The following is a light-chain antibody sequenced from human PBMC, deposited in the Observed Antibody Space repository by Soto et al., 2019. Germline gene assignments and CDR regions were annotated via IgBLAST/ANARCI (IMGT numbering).Light chain of an antibody. J-gene: IGLJ2*01. V-gene: IGLV2-14*01. Sequence: QSVLTQPASVSGSPGQSITIPCTGTSSDVGGYNYVSWYQQHPGKAPKLMIYDVSNRPSGVSNRFSGSKSGNTASLTISGLQAEDEADYYCSSYTSSSTLPVFGGGTKVTVL. CDR2: DVS. CDR1: SSDVGGYNY. CDR3: SSYTSSSTLPV.